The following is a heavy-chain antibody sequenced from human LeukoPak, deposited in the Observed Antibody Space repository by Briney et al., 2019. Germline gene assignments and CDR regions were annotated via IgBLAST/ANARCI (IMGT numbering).Heavy chain of an antibody. Sequence: GGSLRLSCAASGFCFSNYAMTWVRQAPGKGLQWVSSTSGSGTSTYYADSVKGRFTVSRDNSKNTLFLQMDSLRAEDTAVYYCAKSGGVAFCDYWGQGTLVTVSS. CDR1: GFCFSNYA. D-gene: IGHD3-3*01. CDR2: TSGSGTST. CDR3: AKSGGVAFCDY. J-gene: IGHJ4*02. V-gene: IGHV3-23*01.